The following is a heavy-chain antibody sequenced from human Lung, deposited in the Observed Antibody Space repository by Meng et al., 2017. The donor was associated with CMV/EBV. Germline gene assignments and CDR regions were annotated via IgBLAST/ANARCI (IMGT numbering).Heavy chain of an antibody. D-gene: IGHD6-19*01. CDR3: AAEALKEQWLVYYYGMDV. J-gene: IGHJ6*02. Sequence: SXXVSXKASGFTFTSSAVQWVRQARGQRLEWIGWIVVGSGNTNYAQKFQERVTITRDMSTSTAYMELSSLRSEDTAVYYCAAEALKEQWLVYYYGMDVLXQGTTVTVSS. CDR2: IVVGSGNT. CDR1: GFTFTSSA. V-gene: IGHV1-58*01.